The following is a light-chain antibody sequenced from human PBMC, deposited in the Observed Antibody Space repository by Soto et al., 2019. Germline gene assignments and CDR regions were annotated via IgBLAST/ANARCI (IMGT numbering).Light chain of an antibody. Sequence: EIVLTQSPGTLSLSPGERATLSCRASQSVSSYFAWYQQKPGQAPTLLIYGVSSRATGIPDRFSGSGSGTDFTLTITRMEPEDFAVYYCQQYGSSPFTFGPGTKVDIK. CDR1: QSVSSY. J-gene: IGKJ3*01. CDR2: GVS. CDR3: QQYGSSPFT. V-gene: IGKV3-20*01.